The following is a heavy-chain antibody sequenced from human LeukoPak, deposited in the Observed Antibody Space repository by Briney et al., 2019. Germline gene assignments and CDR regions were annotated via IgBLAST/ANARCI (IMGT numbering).Heavy chain of an antibody. CDR3: VTSSSYY. CDR2: ISDNSNYI. D-gene: IGHD6-6*01. J-gene: IGHJ4*02. CDR1: GFIFSSYS. V-gene: IGHV3-21*04. Sequence: GGSLRLSCAASGFIFSSYSVTWVRQAPGKGLEWVSSISDNSNYIYYADSVKGRFTISRDTSKNTLYLQMNSLRADDTAVYYCVTSSSYYWGQGTLVTVSS.